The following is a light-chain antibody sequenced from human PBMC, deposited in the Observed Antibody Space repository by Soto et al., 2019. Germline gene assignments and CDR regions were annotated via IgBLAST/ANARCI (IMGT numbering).Light chain of an antibody. CDR3: QQYDVWPALT. V-gene: IGKV3-15*01. CDR1: QSVSSN. J-gene: IGKJ4*01. CDR2: GAS. Sequence: EKALTQSPVTLSVSPGERATLSCRASQSVSSNLAWYQQRPGQAPRLLIYGASTMASGVPDRFSGSGSGTEFILTISSLQSADSAVYYCQQYDVWPALTFGGGTKVDIK.